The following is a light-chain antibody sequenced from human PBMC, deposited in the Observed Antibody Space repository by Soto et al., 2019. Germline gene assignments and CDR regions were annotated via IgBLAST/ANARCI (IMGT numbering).Light chain of an antibody. Sequence: VWTQSPGTRSLSPGERATVSCRASQSVSSSYLAWYQQKPGQAPRLLIYGASTRATAIPARFSGSGSGTEFTLTISSLQSEDFAVYYCQQYNNWPRTFGQGTKVDI. J-gene: IGKJ1*01. CDR1: QSVSSSY. V-gene: IGKV3-15*01. CDR2: GAS. CDR3: QQYNNWPRT.